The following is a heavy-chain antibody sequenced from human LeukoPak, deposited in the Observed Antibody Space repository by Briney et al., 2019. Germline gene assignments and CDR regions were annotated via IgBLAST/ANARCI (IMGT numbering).Heavy chain of an antibody. D-gene: IGHD2-15*01. CDR3: AREINRYCSGGSCYGIDY. CDR2: ISAYNGNT. CDR1: GYTFTSYG. Sequence: GASVKVSCKASGYTFTSYGISWVRQAPGQGLEWMGWISAYNGNTNYAQKFQGRVTITADESTSTAYMELSSLRSEDTAVYYCAREINRYCSGGSCYGIDYWGQGTLVTVSS. J-gene: IGHJ4*02. V-gene: IGHV1-18*01.